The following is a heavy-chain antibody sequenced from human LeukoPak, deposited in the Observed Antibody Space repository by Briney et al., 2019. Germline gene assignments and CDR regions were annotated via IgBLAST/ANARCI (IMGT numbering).Heavy chain of an antibody. Sequence: PGGSLRLSCSASGFTFSSYAMHWVRQAPGKGLEYVSAISSNGGSTYYADSVKGRFTISRDNSKNTLYLQMSSLRAEDTAVYHCVKGPAAMPPYYYGMDVWGKGTTVTVSS. J-gene: IGHJ6*04. V-gene: IGHV3-64D*06. CDR2: ISSNGGST. D-gene: IGHD2-2*01. CDR3: VKGPAAMPPYYYGMDV. CDR1: GFTFSSYA.